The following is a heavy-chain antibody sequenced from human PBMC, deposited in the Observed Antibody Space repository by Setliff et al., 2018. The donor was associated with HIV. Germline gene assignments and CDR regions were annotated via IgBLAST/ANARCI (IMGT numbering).Heavy chain of an antibody. CDR3: ARASVGATGLYAFEI. CDR1: GGSIRSSSYY. Sequence: PSETLSLTCTVSGGSIRSSSYYWSGIRQPAGQGLEWIGHIYTSGSTNYSPSVKSRVTISVDTSKNQFSLRLNSVTAADTAVYYCARASVGATGLYAFEIWGQGTMVTVSS. D-gene: IGHD1-26*01. CDR2: IYTSGST. J-gene: IGHJ3*02. V-gene: IGHV4-61*09.